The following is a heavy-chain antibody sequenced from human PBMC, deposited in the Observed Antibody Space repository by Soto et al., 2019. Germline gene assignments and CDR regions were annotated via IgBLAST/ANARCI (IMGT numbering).Heavy chain of an antibody. CDR1: GGTFSSYA. D-gene: IGHD1-7*01. Sequence: QVQLVQCGAEVKKPGSSVKVSCKASGGTFSSYAISWVRQAPGQGLEWMGGIIPIFGTANYAQKFQGRVTITADESTSTAYMELSSLRSEDTAVYYCARVNWNYARSGYFDYWGHAPLVTVSS. CDR2: IIPIFGTA. J-gene: IGHJ4*01. CDR3: ARVNWNYARSGYFDY. V-gene: IGHV1-69*01.